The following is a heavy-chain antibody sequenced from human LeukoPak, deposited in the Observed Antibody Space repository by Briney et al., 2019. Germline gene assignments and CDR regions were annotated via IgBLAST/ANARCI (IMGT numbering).Heavy chain of an antibody. CDR1: GGSLSGYH. Sequence: SETLSLTCAVYGGSLSGYHWSWIRQAPGKGLEWIGDISHTGRSTYNPSLESRLTMSIDTSRNQFSLRLSSVTAADTSIYFCASTMMTSSYYFDYWGQGTQVIVSS. V-gene: IGHV4-34*01. CDR3: ASTMMTSSYYFDY. D-gene: IGHD3-22*01. J-gene: IGHJ4*02. CDR2: ISHTGRS.